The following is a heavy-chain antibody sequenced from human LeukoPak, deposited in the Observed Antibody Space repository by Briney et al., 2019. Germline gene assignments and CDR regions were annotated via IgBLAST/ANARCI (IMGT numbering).Heavy chain of an antibody. Sequence: GGSLRLSCAASGFNFSSYSMNWVRQAPGKGLEWVSSISSSSSYIYYADSVKGRFTISGDNSKNTLFLQMNSLRAEDTALYYCAKGGSGYFLDLWGQGTLVTVSS. CDR2: ISSSSSYI. CDR1: GFNFSSYS. J-gene: IGHJ5*02. CDR3: AKGGSGYFLDL. D-gene: IGHD3-22*01. V-gene: IGHV3-21*04.